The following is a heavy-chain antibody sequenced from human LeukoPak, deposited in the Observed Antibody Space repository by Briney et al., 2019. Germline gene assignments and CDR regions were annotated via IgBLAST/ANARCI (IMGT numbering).Heavy chain of an antibody. J-gene: IGHJ4*02. V-gene: IGHV3-7*01. Sequence: GGSLRLSCAASGFTFSSYWMSWVRQAPGKGLEWVANIKQDGSEKYYVDSVKGRFTISRDNAKNSLYPQMNSLRAEDTAVYYCAREAYCGGDCYSLADYWGQGTLVTVSS. D-gene: IGHD2-21*02. CDR1: GFTFSSYW. CDR3: AREAYCGGDCYSLADY. CDR2: IKQDGSEK.